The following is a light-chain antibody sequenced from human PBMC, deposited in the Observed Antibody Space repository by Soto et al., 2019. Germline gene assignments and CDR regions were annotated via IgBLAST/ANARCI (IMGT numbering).Light chain of an antibody. V-gene: IGKV1-39*01. Sequence: DIQLTHSPSSLSASVGSTFNSTCRAGQTVSRYLNWYQKKSGTAPKLLIYAASTLHTGVPSRLSGRGFGTDLTITINNMKSEDFANYFCQQTYSTMWTFGQGTKVDI. CDR1: QTVSRY. J-gene: IGKJ1*01. CDR2: AAS. CDR3: QQTYSTMWT.